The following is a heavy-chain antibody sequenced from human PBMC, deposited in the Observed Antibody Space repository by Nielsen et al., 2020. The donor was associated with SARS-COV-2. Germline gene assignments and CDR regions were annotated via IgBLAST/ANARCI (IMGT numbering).Heavy chain of an antibody. V-gene: IGHV1-2*02. J-gene: IGHJ6*03. D-gene: IGHD6-13*01. CDR2: INPNSGGT. Sequence: ASVKVSCKASGYTFTGYYMHWVRQAPGQGLEWMGWINPNSGGTNYAQKFQGRVTMTRYTSISTAYMELSRLRSDDTAVYYCARGNRVAAAGTGYYYMDVWGKGTTVTVSS. CDR1: GYTFTGYY. CDR3: ARGNRVAAAGTGYYYMDV.